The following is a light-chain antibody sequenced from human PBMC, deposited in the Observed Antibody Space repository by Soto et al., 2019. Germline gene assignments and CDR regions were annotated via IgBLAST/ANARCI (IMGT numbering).Light chain of an antibody. CDR3: QQYDNLPYT. CDR1: QDISIH. CDR2: DTS. J-gene: IGKJ2*01. V-gene: IGKV1-33*01. Sequence: DIQMTQSPSSLSASVGERVTITCQASQDISIHLNWYQQKPGKAPKLLIYDTSNLEIGVPSRFSGSGSGTDFTFTISSLQPEDIATYYCQQYDNLPYTFGQGTKLEIK.